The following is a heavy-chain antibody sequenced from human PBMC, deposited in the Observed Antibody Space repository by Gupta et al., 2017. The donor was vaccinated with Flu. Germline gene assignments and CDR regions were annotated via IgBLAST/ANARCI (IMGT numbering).Heavy chain of an antibody. Sequence: EVQLLESGGGLVQPGGSLRLSCTASGFTFSNYAMSWVRQAPGKGLECVSTISGSGGSTYYADSVKGRFTISRDNSKNTLDLQMNSLRAEDTAVYYCAKDLFAIFGSRDYYYYCMDVWGKGTTVTVSS. CDR1: GFTFSNYA. CDR3: AKDLFAIFGSRDYYYYCMDV. V-gene: IGHV3-23*01. CDR2: ISGSGGST. J-gene: IGHJ6*03. D-gene: IGHD3-3*01.